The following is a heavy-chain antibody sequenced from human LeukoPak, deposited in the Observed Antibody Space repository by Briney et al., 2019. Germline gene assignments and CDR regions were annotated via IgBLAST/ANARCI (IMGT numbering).Heavy chain of an antibody. J-gene: IGHJ6*02. V-gene: IGHV4-34*01. CDR3: LRGARHGPAWIASYYYGMDV. D-gene: IGHD2-21*01. CDR1: GGSFSGYY. Sequence: SETLSLTCAVHGGSFSGYYCSWIRQPPGKGLEWIGEIDHSGSTNYNQSLKSRVTISVDTSKNQFFLKLSSVTAADEAELCDLRGARHGPAWIASYYYGMDVWGQGTTVTVSS. CDR2: IDHSGST.